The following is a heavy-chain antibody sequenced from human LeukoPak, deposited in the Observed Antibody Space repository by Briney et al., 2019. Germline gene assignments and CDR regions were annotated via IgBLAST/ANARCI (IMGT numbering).Heavy chain of an antibody. CDR1: GFTFSSYE. CDR3: ARDAYYYHRSGYYLLDY. Sequence: GGSLRLSCAASGFTFSSYEMNWVRQAPGKGLEWVSYISPTGSTIYYADSMKGRFTISRDNAKKSLYLQMNSLRAEDTAAYYCARDAYYYHRSGYYLLDYWGQGTLVTVSS. V-gene: IGHV3-48*03. D-gene: IGHD3-22*01. J-gene: IGHJ4*02. CDR2: ISPTGSTI.